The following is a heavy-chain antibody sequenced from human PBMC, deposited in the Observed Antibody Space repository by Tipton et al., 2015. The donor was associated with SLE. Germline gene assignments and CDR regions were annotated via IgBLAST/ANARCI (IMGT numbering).Heavy chain of an antibody. D-gene: IGHD6-13*01. CDR1: GGSISSYY. J-gene: IGHJ4*02. CDR2: IYTSGST. V-gene: IGHV4-4*08. CDR3: ARVRSSSWLSYFDY. Sequence: TLSLTCTVSGGSISSYYWSWIRQPPGKGLEWIGYIYTSGSTNYNPSLKSRVTISVDTSKNQFSLKLSSVTAADTAVYYCARVRSSSWLSYFDYWGQGTLVTVSS.